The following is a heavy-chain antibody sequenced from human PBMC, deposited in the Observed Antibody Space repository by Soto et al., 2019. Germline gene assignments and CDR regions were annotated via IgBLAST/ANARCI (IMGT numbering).Heavy chain of an antibody. CDR1: GGTFSSYA. D-gene: IGHD2-15*01. J-gene: IGHJ4*02. CDR2: IIPIFGTA. Sequence: ASVKVSCKASGGTFSSYAISWVRQAPGQGLEWMGGIIPIFGTANYAQKFQGRVTITADESTSTAYMELSSLRSEDTAVYYCVRAPSRAATFPHFDYWGQGTLVTVSS. CDR3: VRAPSRAATFPHFDY. V-gene: IGHV1-69*13.